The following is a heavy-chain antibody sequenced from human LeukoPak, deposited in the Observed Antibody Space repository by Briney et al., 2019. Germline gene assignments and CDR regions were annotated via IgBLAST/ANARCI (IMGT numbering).Heavy chain of an antibody. V-gene: IGHV4-59*08. J-gene: IGHJ4*02. CDR3: ARQELSYGYLDY. CDR2: IYYSGST. Sequence: PSETLSLTCTVSGGSISSYYWSWIRQPPGKGLEWIGYIYYSGSTNYNPSLKSRVTISVDTSKNQFSLKLSSVTAADTAVYYCARQELSYGYLDYWGQGTLVTVSS. CDR1: GGSISSYY. D-gene: IGHD3-22*01.